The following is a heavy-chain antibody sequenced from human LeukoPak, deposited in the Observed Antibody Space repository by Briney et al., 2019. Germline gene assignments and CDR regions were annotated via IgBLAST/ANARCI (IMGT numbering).Heavy chain of an antibody. V-gene: IGHV4-4*07. CDR2: IYSTGST. J-gene: IGHJ4*02. Sequence: PSETLSLTCTVSGGSISSYFWSWIRQPAGKGLEWIGRIYSTGSTNYNPSLKSRVTMSVDTSKNQFSLRLRSVTAADTAVYYCARQIASAGTAGFDFWGQGALVTVSS. CDR1: GGSISSYF. D-gene: IGHD6-13*01. CDR3: ARQIASAGTAGFDF.